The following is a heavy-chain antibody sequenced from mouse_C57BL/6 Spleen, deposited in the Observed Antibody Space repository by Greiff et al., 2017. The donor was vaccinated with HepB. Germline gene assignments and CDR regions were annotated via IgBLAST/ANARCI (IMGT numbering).Heavy chain of an antibody. V-gene: IGHV1-61*01. Sequence: QVQLQQPGAELVRPGSSVKLSCKASGYTFTSYWMDWVKQRPGQGLEWIGNIYPSDSETHYNQKFKDKATLTVDKSSSTAYMQLSSLTSEDSAVYYCARSDGYYRDAMDYWGQGTSVTVSS. CDR1: GYTFTSYW. J-gene: IGHJ4*01. D-gene: IGHD2-3*01. CDR2: IYPSDSET. CDR3: ARSDGYYRDAMDY.